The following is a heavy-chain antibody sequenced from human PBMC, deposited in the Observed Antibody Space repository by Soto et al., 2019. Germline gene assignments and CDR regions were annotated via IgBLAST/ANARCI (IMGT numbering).Heavy chain of an antibody. Sequence: XSVKVSCKASGYSFTSYYMHWVRQAPGQGLEWMGIINPSGGSTSYAQKFQGRVTMTRDTSTSTVYMELSSLRSEDTAVYYCAREGRPLDAFDIWGQGTMVTVSS. CDR2: INPSGGST. V-gene: IGHV1-46*01. J-gene: IGHJ3*02. CDR3: AREGRPLDAFDI. CDR1: GYSFTSYY.